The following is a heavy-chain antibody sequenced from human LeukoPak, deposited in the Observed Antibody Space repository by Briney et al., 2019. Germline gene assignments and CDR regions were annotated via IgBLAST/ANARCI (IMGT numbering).Heavy chain of an antibody. Sequence: PSETLSLTCTVSGGSISSGGYYWSWVRQHPGQGLEWIGYIYYSGSTYYNPSLKSRVTISVNTSKNQFSLKLSSVTAADTAVYYCARPEKWEGYCSSTSCYGSRYWFDPWGQGTLVTVSS. CDR3: ARPEKWEGYCSSTSCYGSRYWFDP. D-gene: IGHD2-2*01. CDR2: IYYSGST. CDR1: GGSISSGGYY. J-gene: IGHJ5*02. V-gene: IGHV4-31*03.